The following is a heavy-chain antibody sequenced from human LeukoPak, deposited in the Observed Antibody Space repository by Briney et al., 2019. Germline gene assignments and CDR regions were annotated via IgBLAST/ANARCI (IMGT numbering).Heavy chain of an antibody. CDR3: ARESADGSGYSFYYYYGMVV. V-gene: IGHV4-30-4*01. D-gene: IGHD3-22*01. CDR1: GGSISRGDYY. J-gene: IGHJ6*02. CDR2: IYYSGST. Sequence: SETLSLTCTVSGGSISRGDYYWSWIRQPPGKGLEWIGYIYYSGSTYYNPSLKSRVTILVDTSKNQFSLKLSSVTAADTAVYYCARESADGSGYSFYYYYGMVVWGQGTTVTVSS.